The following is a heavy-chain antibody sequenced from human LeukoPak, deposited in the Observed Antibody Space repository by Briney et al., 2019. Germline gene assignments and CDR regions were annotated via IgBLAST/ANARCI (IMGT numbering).Heavy chain of an antibody. CDR1: GFTVRNNY. J-gene: IGHJ4*02. CDR3: ATTAPPWDY. CDR2: IYNGGTT. Sequence: PGGSLTLSCAASGFTVRNNYMSWVRQAPGRGLEWASVIYNGGTTYYADSVKGRFTISRDNAKNSLYLQMNSLRAEDTAVYYCATTAPPWDYWGQGTLVTVSS. D-gene: IGHD5-18*01. V-gene: IGHV3-66*01.